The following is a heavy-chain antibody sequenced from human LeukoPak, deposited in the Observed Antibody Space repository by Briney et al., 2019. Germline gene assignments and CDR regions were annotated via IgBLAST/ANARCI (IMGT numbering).Heavy chain of an antibody. D-gene: IGHD5-18*01. Sequence: SETLSLTCAVSGYSISSGYYWAWIRQPPGKGLEWIGNIYHSGSTYYNPSLKSRVTISVDTSKNQFSLKLSSVTAADTAVYYCAGGECGYSYGCDYWGQGTLVTVSS. V-gene: IGHV4-38-2*01. J-gene: IGHJ4*02. CDR3: AGGECGYSYGCDY. CDR1: GYSISSGYY. CDR2: IYHSGST.